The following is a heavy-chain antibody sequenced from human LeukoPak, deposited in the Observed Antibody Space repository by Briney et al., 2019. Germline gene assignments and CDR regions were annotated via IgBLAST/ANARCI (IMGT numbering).Heavy chain of an antibody. V-gene: IGHV3-66*01. CDR3: ARERGYYDSSGYPNWFDP. CDR1: GFTFSTYG. J-gene: IGHJ5*02. D-gene: IGHD3-22*01. Sequence: GGSLRLSCEASGFTFSTYGMSWVRQAPGKGLEWVSVIYSGGSTYYADSVKGRFTISRDNSKNTLYLQMNSLRAEDTAVYHCARERGYYDSSGYPNWFDPWGQGTLVTVSS. CDR2: IYSGGST.